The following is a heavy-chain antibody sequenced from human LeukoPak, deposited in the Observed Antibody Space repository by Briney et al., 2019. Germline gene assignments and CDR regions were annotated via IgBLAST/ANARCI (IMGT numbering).Heavy chain of an antibody. Sequence: ASMKVSCKPSGGTFTKYAFSWVRQAPGQGLEWMGRIIPVLDITNYAQKFQDRLTVVADTSTGTVYMELAGLRSEDTAVYYCARDPIYEGGYGLGGPYYFDFWGQGTLVTVSS. CDR3: ARDPIYEGGYGLGGPYYFDF. V-gene: IGHV1-69*04. CDR1: GGTFTKYA. CDR2: IIPVLDIT. J-gene: IGHJ4*02. D-gene: IGHD5-12*01.